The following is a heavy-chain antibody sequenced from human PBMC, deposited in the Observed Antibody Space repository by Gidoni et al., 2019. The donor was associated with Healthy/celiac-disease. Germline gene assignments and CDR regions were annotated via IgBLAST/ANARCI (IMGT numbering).Heavy chain of an antibody. CDR1: GGSFSGYY. CDR2: INHSGST. V-gene: IGHV4-34*01. Sequence: QVQLQQWGAGLLQPSATLSLTCDVYGGSFSGYYWSWIRQPPGKGLEWIGEINHSGSTNYNPSLKSRVTISVDTSKNQFSLKLSSVTAAETAVYYGARGETAMVRGVIYYYYGMDVWGQGTTVTVSS. D-gene: IGHD3-10*01. J-gene: IGHJ6*02. CDR3: ARGETAMVRGVIYYYYGMDV.